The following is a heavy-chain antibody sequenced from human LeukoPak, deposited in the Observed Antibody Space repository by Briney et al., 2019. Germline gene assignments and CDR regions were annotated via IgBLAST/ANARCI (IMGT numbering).Heavy chain of an antibody. V-gene: IGHV1-2*02. CDR2: INPNSGAT. CDR1: GYTLTDYY. J-gene: IGHJ4*01. D-gene: IGHD7-27*01. Sequence: GASVKVSCKAFGYTLTDYYLHWVRQAPGQRLKWMGWINPNSGATHYAQSFQARVTMTRGTSIASSYMELTGLESDDTAVYYCARGRRILGGPENAGDLFGFWGQGSLVTVSS. CDR3: ARGRRILGGPENAGDLFGF.